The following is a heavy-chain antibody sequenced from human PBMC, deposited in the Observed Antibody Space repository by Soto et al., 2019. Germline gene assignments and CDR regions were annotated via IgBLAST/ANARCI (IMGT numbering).Heavy chain of an antibody. J-gene: IGHJ4*02. CDR1: GDTFSRYT. D-gene: IGHD3-9*01. CDR3: ARDHILTGYRVDY. Sequence: QVHLVQSGAEVKKPGSSVKVSCKASGDTFSRYTISWVRRAPGQGLEWMGRIIPDLAIASYAQKFQGRVSITADKSTTTAYMELSSLRSEDTAVYYCARDHILTGYRVDYWGQGALLTVSS. CDR2: IIPDLAIA. V-gene: IGHV1-69*08.